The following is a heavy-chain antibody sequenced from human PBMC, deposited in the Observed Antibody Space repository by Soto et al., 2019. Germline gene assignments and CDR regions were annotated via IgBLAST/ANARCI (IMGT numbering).Heavy chain of an antibody. D-gene: IGHD1-26*01. J-gene: IGHJ6*02. CDR1: GYTFTGYY. CDR3: ARELPGMQWELLIQGYYYYGMDV. Sequence: QVQLVQSGAEVKKPGASVKVSCKASGYTFTGYYMHWVRQAPGQGLEWMGWINPNSGGTNYAQKFQGRVTMTRDTSISTAYMELSRLRSDDTAVYYCARELPGMQWELLIQGYYYYGMDVWGQGTTVTVSS. V-gene: IGHV1-2*02. CDR2: INPNSGGT.